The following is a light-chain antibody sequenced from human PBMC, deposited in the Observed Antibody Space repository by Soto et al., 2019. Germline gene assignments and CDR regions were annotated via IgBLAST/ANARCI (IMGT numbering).Light chain of an antibody. CDR1: SSNTGAGYD. Sequence: QSVLTQPPSVSGAPGHRVTISCTGSSSNTGAGYDVHWYQQLPGTAPKLLIYGNSNRPSGVPDRFSGSKSGTSASLAITGLQAEDEADYYCQSYDSSLRGSFVFGTGTKVTVL. CDR2: GNS. V-gene: IGLV1-40*01. J-gene: IGLJ1*01. CDR3: QSYDSSLRGSFV.